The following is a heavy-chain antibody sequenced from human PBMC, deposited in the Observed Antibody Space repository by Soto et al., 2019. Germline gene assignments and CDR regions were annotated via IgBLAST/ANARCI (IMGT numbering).Heavy chain of an antibody. V-gene: IGHV6-1*01. CDR1: GDSVSSNSAA. J-gene: IGHJ5*02. D-gene: IGHD2-2*01. CDR2: TYYRSKWYN. CDR3: ARGHYCTSSSCYYWFDP. Sequence: SQTLSLTCVISGDSVSSNSAAWNWIRQSPSRGLEWLGGTYYRSKWYNDYAVSVKSRITINPDTSKNQFSLQLNSVSPEDTAVYYCARGHYCTSSSCYYWFDPWGQGTLVTVSS.